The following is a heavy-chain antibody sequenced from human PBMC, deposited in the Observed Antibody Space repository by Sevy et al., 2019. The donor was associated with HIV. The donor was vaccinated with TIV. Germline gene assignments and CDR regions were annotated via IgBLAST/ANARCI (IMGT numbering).Heavy chain of an antibody. V-gene: IGHV3-23*01. Sequence: GGSLTLSCAVSGFTFRTYGMSWVRQAPGKGLEWVSSISDSGGNTYYADSVKGQFTISRDNSKSTLYLQMNSLTAEDTAIYYCAKRVEYTSSSAYFDLWGRGTLVTVSS. CDR1: GFTFRTYG. D-gene: IGHD6-6*01. J-gene: IGHJ2*01. CDR2: ISDSGGNT. CDR3: AKRVEYTSSSAYFDL.